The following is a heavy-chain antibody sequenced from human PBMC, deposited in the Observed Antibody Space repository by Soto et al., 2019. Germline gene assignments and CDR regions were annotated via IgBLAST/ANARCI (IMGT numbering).Heavy chain of an antibody. V-gene: IGHV1-24*01. J-gene: IGHJ4*02. CDR3: ATYAVAGMSLDY. CDR2: FDPEDGET. Sequence: RASVKVACKASCYTLTSYAISWVRKAPGKGLEWMGGFDPEDGETIYAQKFQGRVTMTEDTSTDTAYMELSSLRSEDTAVYYCATYAVAGMSLDYWGQGTLVTVSS. D-gene: IGHD6-19*01. CDR1: CYTLTSYA.